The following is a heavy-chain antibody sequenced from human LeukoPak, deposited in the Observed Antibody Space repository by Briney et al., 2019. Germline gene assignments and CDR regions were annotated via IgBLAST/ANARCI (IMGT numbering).Heavy chain of an antibody. Sequence: GESLKISCKGSGYSFTRYWIGWVRQMPGKGLEWMGIIYPGDSDTRYSPSFQGQVTISADKSISTACLQWSSLKASDTAMYYCARGYYYDSSGYFFDYWGQGTLVTVSS. CDR3: ARGYYYDSSGYFFDY. V-gene: IGHV5-51*01. CDR2: IYPGDSDT. CDR1: GYSFTRYW. D-gene: IGHD3-22*01. J-gene: IGHJ4*02.